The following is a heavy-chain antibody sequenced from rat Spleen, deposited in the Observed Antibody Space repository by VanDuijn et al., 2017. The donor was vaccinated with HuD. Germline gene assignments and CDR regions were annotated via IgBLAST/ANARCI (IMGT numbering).Heavy chain of an antibody. CDR3: AVAGYGY. D-gene: IGHD4-3*01. CDR1: GFTFSDYN. CDR2: VSYDGSST. J-gene: IGHJ2*01. Sequence: EVQLVESGGGLVQPGRSLKLSCAASGFTFSDYNMAWVRQAPKKGLEWVATVSYDGSSTYYGDSVKGRFTISRDNAKSTLDLQMNSMRSEATATYSCAVAGYGYWGKGIMVTVSS. V-gene: IGHV5-22*01.